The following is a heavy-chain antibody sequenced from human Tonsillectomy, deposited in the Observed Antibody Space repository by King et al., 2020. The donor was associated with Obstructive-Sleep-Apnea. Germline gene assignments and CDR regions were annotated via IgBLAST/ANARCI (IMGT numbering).Heavy chain of an antibody. Sequence: EVQLVESGGGLVKPGGSLRLSCAASGFSFNTYSMTWVRQAPSKGLEWVSSISKSSTYVFYGDSLKGRFTTSRDNAKNSLYLQMNSLRAEDTAVYYCARDRTSGWYGLVDYWGRGTLVTVSS. CDR3: ARDRTSGWYGLVDY. V-gene: IGHV3-21*06. J-gene: IGHJ4*02. D-gene: IGHD6-19*01. CDR1: GFSFNTYS. CDR2: ISKSSTYV.